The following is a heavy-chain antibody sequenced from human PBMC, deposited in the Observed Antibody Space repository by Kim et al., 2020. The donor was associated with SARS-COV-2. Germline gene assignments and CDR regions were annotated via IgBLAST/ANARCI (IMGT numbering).Heavy chain of an antibody. V-gene: IGHV3-30*04. CDR2: ISYDGSNK. D-gene: IGHD6-19*01. CDR3: ARDDGSGWTYWYFDL. J-gene: IGHJ2*01. CDR1: GFTFSSYA. Sequence: GGSLRLSCAASGFTFSSYAMHWVRQAPGKGLEWVAVISYDGSNKYYADSVKGRFTISRDNSKNTLYLQMNSLRAEDTAVYYCARDDGSGWTYWYFDLWGR.